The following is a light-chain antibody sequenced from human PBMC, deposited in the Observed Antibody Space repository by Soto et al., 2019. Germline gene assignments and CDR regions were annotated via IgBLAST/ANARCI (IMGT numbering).Light chain of an antibody. CDR2: EVS. Sequence: QSALTQPASVSGSPGQSIAISCTGTSSDVGAYDFVSWYQQHPDKAPKLLIYEVSNRPSGVSDRVSGSKSVNTATLTISGLQAEDEADYYCSSLTTSNTRVFGTGTKLTVL. J-gene: IGLJ1*01. V-gene: IGLV2-14*03. CDR3: SSLTTSNTRV. CDR1: SSDVGAYDF.